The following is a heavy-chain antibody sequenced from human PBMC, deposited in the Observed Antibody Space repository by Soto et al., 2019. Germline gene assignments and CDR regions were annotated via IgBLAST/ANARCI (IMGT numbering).Heavy chain of an antibody. D-gene: IGHD3-16*01. J-gene: IGHJ4*02. Sequence: EVQLLESGGGLVQPGGSLRLSCAASGFTFSSYAMSWVRQAPGKGLEWVSTISGSAGSTYYADSVKGRFTISRDSSKNTLYLQMNSLRAEDSAIYYCAKWGRGGVAFDYWGQGTLVTVSS. CDR2: ISGSAGST. V-gene: IGHV3-23*01. CDR1: GFTFSSYA. CDR3: AKWGRGGVAFDY.